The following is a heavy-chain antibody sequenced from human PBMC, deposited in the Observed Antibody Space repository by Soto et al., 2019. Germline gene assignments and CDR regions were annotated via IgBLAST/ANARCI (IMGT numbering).Heavy chain of an antibody. Sequence: SGPTLVNPTQTLTLTCSFSGFSLSSNGVGVGWIRQAPGKALEWFAFIYLDDDKRYSPSLKSRLSIIKDTSINQVFLIMTTVDPVDSATFFFSHRSPHRGSWNSGWFDPWGQGILVTVSS. V-gene: IGHV2-5*02. D-gene: IGHD1-26*01. CDR3: SHRSPHRGSWNSGWFDP. CDR1: GFSLSSNGVG. CDR2: IYLDDDK. J-gene: IGHJ5*02.